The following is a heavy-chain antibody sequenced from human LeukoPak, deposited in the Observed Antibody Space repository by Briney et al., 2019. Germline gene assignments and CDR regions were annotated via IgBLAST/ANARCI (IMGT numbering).Heavy chain of an antibody. CDR3: ARVSLVVVTEDWYFDL. D-gene: IGHD2-21*02. CDR2: INHSGST. Sequence: PSEILSLTCAVYGGSFSGYYWSWIRQPPGKGLEWIGEINHSGSTNYNPSLKSRVTISVDTSKNQFSLKLSSVTAADTAVYYCARVSLVVVTEDWYFDLWGRGTLVTVSS. J-gene: IGHJ2*01. V-gene: IGHV4-34*01. CDR1: GGSFSGYY.